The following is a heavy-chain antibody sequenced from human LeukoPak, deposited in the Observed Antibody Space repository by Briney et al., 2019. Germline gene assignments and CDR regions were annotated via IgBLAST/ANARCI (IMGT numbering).Heavy chain of an antibody. J-gene: IGHJ4*02. D-gene: IGHD6-19*01. CDR2: IYYSGST. CDR3: AAKSRAGTYY. CDR1: GGSISSYY. V-gene: IGHV4-59*08. Sequence: SATLSLTCTVSGGSISSYYWSWIRQPPGKGLEWIGYIYYSGSTNYNPSLKSRVTISVDTSKNQFSLKLSSVTAADTAVYYCAAKSRAGTYYWGQGTLVTVSS.